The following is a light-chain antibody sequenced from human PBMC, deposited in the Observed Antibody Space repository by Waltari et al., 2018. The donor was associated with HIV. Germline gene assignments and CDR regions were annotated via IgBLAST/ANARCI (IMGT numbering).Light chain of an antibody. Sequence: QSALTQPASVSGSPGQSLTISCPGTSPDVGRSTYVSWHQQHPGEAPKLIIHDVSDRPSGISNRFSGSKSGNTASLTISGLQTEDEADYYCSSYTSSSTYVFGTGTRVTVL. CDR2: DVS. J-gene: IGLJ1*01. CDR3: SSYTSSSTYV. CDR1: SPDVGRSTY. V-gene: IGLV2-14*03.